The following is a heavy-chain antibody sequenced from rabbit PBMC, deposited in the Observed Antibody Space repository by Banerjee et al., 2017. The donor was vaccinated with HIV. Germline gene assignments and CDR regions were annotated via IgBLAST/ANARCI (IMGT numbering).Heavy chain of an antibody. CDR1: GFSFSSSYY. J-gene: IGHJ4*01. V-gene: IGHV1S40*01. CDR3: ARVEGYDDYGDYFNS. D-gene: IGHD2-1*01. Sequence: QSLEESGGDLVKPGASLTLTCTASGFSFSSSYYMCWVRQAPGKGLEWIACIYAGTNGSTYYASWAKGRFTISKTSSTTVTLQVTSLTAADTATYFCARVEGYDDYGDYFNSWGPGTLVTVS. CDR2: IYAGTNGST.